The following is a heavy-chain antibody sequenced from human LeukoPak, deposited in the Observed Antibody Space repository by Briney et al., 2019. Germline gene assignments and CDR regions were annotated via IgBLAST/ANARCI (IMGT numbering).Heavy chain of an antibody. J-gene: IGHJ3*02. V-gene: IGHV1-18*01. D-gene: IGHD3-10*01. CDR2: ISAYNGDT. CDR1: GYTFINYG. Sequence: ASVKVSCKASGYTFINYGISWVRQAPGQGLEWMGWISAYNGDTNYAQKVQGRVIMTTETSTSTVYMELRSLRSDDTAVYYCARHYDAGKDDAFHIWGQGTMVTVSS. CDR3: ARHYDAGKDDAFHI.